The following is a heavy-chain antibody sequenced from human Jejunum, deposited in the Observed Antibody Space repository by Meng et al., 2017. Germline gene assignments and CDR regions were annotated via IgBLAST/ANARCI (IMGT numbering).Heavy chain of an antibody. CDR3: AKHGGYYQHY. CDR1: GDSITTNTY. V-gene: IGHV4-4*02. CDR2: IDHRGSP. Sequence: ARLQEEGPGLVKPSGTLSLTCTVSGDSITTNTYWSWVRQSPEKGLEWIGQIDHRGSPYYNPSLKSRVTMSVDKSKSQVSLQLTSVTAADTAVYYCAKHGGYYQHYWGQGTLVTVSS. J-gene: IGHJ4*02. D-gene: IGHD3-22*01.